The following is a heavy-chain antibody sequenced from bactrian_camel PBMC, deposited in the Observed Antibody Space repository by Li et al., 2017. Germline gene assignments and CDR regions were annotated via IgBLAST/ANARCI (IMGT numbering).Heavy chain of an antibody. D-gene: IGHD2*01. CDR3: AKERYSTTDALAFEYDY. Sequence: HVQLVESGGGLVQPGGSLRLPCAASGFTFSSYGMSWVRQVPGKGLEWVSGIYSDGSNTYYADSVKGRFTISRDNAKNTLYLQMNSLKTEDTAHYYCAKERYSTTDALAFEYDYWGQGTQVTVS. V-gene: IGHV3S6*01. CDR2: IYSDGSNT. CDR1: GFTFSSYG. J-gene: IGHJ4*01.